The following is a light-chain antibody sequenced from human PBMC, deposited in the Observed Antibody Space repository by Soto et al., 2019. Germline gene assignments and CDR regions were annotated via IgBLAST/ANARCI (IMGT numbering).Light chain of an antibody. CDR1: SSDVGGYNY. Sequence: QSALTQPPSASVSPGQSVTISCTGTSSDVGGYNYVSWYQHHPGKAPKLMIYEVNKRPSEVPDRFSASKSGNTASLTVSGLQAEDEADYYCSSYAGSNNLVFGTGTKVTVL. CDR3: SSYAGSNNLV. V-gene: IGLV2-8*01. J-gene: IGLJ1*01. CDR2: EVN.